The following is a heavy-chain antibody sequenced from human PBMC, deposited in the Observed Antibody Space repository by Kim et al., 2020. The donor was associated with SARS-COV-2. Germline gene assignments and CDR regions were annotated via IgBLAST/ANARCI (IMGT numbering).Heavy chain of an antibody. V-gene: IGHV3-33*06. CDR3: AKEGSAGKFGGYYYYYYGMDV. CDR1: GFTFSSYG. J-gene: IGHJ6*02. Sequence: GGSLRLSCAASGFTFSSYGMHWVRQAPGKGLEWVAVIWYDGSNKYYADSVKGRFTISRDNSKNTLYLQMNSLRAEDTAVYYCAKEGSAGKFGGYYYYYYGMDVWGQGTTVTVSS. D-gene: IGHD3-16*01. CDR2: IWYDGSNK.